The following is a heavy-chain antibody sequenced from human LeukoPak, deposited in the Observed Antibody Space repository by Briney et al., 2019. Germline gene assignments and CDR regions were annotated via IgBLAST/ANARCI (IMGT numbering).Heavy chain of an antibody. CDR1: GYTFTDYY. Sequence: GASVTVSCKASGYTFTDYYVHWVRQAPGQGLEYMGWIHPNNGGTKTTQKFQGRLTMTRDTSITTDFLELSSLTSDDTAIYYCAREGKTGSDNWYGAFDIWGQGTLVTVSS. D-gene: IGHD1-1*01. CDR3: AREGKTGSDNWYGAFDI. CDR2: IHPNNGGT. V-gene: IGHV1-2*02. J-gene: IGHJ3*02.